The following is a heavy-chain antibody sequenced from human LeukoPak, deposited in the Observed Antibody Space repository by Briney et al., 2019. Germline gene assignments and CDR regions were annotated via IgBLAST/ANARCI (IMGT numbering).Heavy chain of an antibody. CDR2: MNPNSGNT. V-gene: IGHV1-8*01. CDR3: ARDERSRGRYYYYYGVDV. D-gene: IGHD3-16*01. Sequence: ASVKVSCKASGYTFTSYDINWVRQATGQGLEWMGWMNPNSGNTGYAQKFQGRVTMTRNTSISTAYMELSSLRSEDTAVYYCARDERSRGRYYYYYGVDVWGQGTTVTVSS. CDR1: GYTFTSYD. J-gene: IGHJ6*02.